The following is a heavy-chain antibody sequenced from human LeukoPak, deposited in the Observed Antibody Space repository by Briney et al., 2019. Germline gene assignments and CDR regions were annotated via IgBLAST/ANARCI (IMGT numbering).Heavy chain of an antibody. CDR3: ARDLNAIVVVPAAIGY. CDR2: IIPILGIA. Sequence: ASVKVSCKASGGTFSSYAISWVRQAPGQGLEWMGRIIPILGIANYAQKFQGRVTITADKSTSTAYMELSSLRSEDTAVYYCARDLNAIVVVPAAIGYWGQGTLVTVSS. D-gene: IGHD2-2*01. CDR1: GGTFSSYA. V-gene: IGHV1-69*04. J-gene: IGHJ4*02.